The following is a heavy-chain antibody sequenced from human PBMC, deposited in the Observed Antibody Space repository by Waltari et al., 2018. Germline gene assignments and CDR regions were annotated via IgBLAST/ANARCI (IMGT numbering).Heavy chain of an antibody. Sequence: QVQLVPSGAGVKKTGSSVKISCKASGGRFGHYGITWVRPAPGQGLEWMGGINPSVCTASYAQTFQGRVTITTDESTSTAYMERSSLRSEDTAVYYCANQGGDGSSNWFDPWGQGTLVTVSS. CDR1: GGRFGHYG. J-gene: IGHJ5*02. CDR2: INPSVCTA. CDR3: ANQGGDGSSNWFDP. D-gene: IGHD6-19*01. V-gene: IGHV1-69*05.